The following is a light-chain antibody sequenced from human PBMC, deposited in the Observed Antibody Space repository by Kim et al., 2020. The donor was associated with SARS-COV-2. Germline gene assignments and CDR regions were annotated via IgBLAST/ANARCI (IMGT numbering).Light chain of an antibody. CDR2: GNN. CDR1: SSNIGAGYD. Sequence: QTDTSACTGGSSNIGAGYDVHWYQQLPGAAPKLLIYGNNNRPSGVPDRLSASKSGTSASLAITGLQAEDEADYYCQSYDSSLSAYVFGTGTKVTVL. V-gene: IGLV1-40*01. CDR3: QSYDSSLSAYV. J-gene: IGLJ1*01.